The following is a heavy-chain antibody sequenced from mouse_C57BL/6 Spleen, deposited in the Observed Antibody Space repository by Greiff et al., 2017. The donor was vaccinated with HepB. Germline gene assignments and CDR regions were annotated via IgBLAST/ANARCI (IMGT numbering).Heavy chain of an antibody. CDR2: IHPNSGST. J-gene: IGHJ1*03. V-gene: IGHV1-64*01. Sequence: QVHVKQPGAELVKPGASVKLSCKASGYTFTSYWMHWVKQRPGQGLEWIGMIHPNSGSTNYNEKFKSKATLTVDKSSSTAYMQLSSLTSEDSAVYYCARGATVVEYWYFDVWGTGTTVTVSS. D-gene: IGHD1-1*01. CDR1: GYTFTSYW. CDR3: ARGATVVEYWYFDV.